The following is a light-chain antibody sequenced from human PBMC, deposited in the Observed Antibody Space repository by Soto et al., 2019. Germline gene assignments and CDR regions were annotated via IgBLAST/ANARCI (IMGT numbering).Light chain of an antibody. Sequence: EIVLTQSPATPSLSPGERATLSCRASQSINSFLAWYQQKPGQAPRLLFYGASTGATGLPARFSGSGSGTEFTLTINRLQAEDCAVYYCQQYYNWPRTFGQGTRLAIK. CDR1: QSINSF. CDR2: GAS. V-gene: IGKV3-15*01. CDR3: QQYYNWPRT. J-gene: IGKJ5*01.